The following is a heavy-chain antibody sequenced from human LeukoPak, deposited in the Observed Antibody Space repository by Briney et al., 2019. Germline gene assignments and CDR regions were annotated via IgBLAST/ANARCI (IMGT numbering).Heavy chain of an antibody. Sequence: GGSLRLSCAASGFIFTRAWMHWVRQAPGKGLVWVSHINSDGSGTSYAGSVKGRFTISRDNAKNTLYLQMNSLRAEDTAVYYCARISYDSSGYYDCCGHGTLVTVSS. CDR2: INSDGSGT. CDR3: ARISYDSSGYYDC. CDR1: GFIFTRAW. D-gene: IGHD3-22*01. J-gene: IGHJ4*01. V-gene: IGHV3-74*01.